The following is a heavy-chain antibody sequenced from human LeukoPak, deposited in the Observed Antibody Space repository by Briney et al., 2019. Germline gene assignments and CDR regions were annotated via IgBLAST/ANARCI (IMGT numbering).Heavy chain of an antibody. J-gene: IGHJ4*02. CDR1: GFTFSRYW. V-gene: IGHV3-7*05. D-gene: IGHD2-21*02. CDR2: IKQDGSEK. CDR3: ALCGGDCYKQHY. Sequence: GGSLRLSCAASGFTFSRYWMNWVRQAPGKGLEWVANIKQDGSEKYYVDSVKGRFTISRDNAKNSLYLQMNSLRAEDTAVYYCALCGGDCYKQHYWSQGTLVTVSS.